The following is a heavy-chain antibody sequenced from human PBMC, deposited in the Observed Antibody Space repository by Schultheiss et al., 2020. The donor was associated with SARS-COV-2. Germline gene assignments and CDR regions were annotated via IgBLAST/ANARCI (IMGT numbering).Heavy chain of an antibody. V-gene: IGHV3-13*01. D-gene: IGHD6-6*01. CDR3: ARDPTSSSSGYYYYGMDV. CDR1: GFTFSSYD. Sequence: GGSLRLSCAASGFTFSSYDMHWVRQATGKGLEWVSAIGTAGDTYYPGSVKGRFTISRDNAKNTLYLQMNSLRAEDTAVYYCARDPTSSSSGYYYYGMDVWGQGTTVTVSS. J-gene: IGHJ6*02. CDR2: IGTAGDT.